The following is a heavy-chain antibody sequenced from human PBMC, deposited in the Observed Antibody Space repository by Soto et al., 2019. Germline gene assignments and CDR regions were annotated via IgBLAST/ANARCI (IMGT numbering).Heavy chain of an antibody. D-gene: IGHD1-26*01. J-gene: IGHJ4*01. CDR1: GFNFSDYN. CDR2: ISPSSDYI. Sequence: GGSLRLSCATSGFNFSDYNMNWVRQAPGKGLEWVSSISPSSDYIYYAESLKGRFTVSRDNGENSLSLQMHSLRAEDTAVYYCARARGGGTYLFDSWGHGTLVTVSS. CDR3: ARARGGGTYLFDS. V-gene: IGHV3-21*01.